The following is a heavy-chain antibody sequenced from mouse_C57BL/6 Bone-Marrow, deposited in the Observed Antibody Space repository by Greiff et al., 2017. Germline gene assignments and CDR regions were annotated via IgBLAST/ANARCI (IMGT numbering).Heavy chain of an antibody. D-gene: IGHD1-1*01. Sequence: EVKVVESGGGLVQPGESLKLSCESNEYEFPSHDMSWVRKTPEKRLELVAAINSDGGSTYYPDTMERRFIISRDNTKKTLYLQMSSLRSEDTALYYGARHHYYGSWGYFDVWGTGTTVTVSS. CDR1: EYEFPSHD. CDR3: ARHHYYGSWGYFDV. J-gene: IGHJ1*03. CDR2: INSDGGST. V-gene: IGHV5-2*01.